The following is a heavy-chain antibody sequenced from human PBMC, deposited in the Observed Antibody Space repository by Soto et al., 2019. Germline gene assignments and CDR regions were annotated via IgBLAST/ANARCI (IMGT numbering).Heavy chain of an antibody. CDR2: ISAYNGNT. V-gene: IGHV1-18*01. D-gene: IGHD5-18*01. CDR1: GYTFTSYG. CDR3: ARDRTLTYSYGERDGY. Sequence: QVQLVQSGAEVKKPGASVKVSCKASGYTFTSYGISWVRQAPGQGLEWMGWISAYNGNTNYAQKLQGRVTMTTDTXTXXADMELRSLRSDDTGVYYCARDRTLTYSYGERDGYWGQGTLVTVSS. J-gene: IGHJ4*02.